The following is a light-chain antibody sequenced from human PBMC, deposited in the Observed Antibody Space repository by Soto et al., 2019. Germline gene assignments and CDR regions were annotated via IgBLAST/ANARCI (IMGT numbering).Light chain of an antibody. CDR1: SSDVGVYNY. Sequence: QSALTQPRSVSGSPGQSVTISCTGTSSDVGVYNYVSWYQQHPDKAPKLMIYDVTKRPSGVPDRFSGSKSGNTASLTISGLQAEDEADYYCCSYAGSYTHVIFGGGTQLTVL. CDR2: DVT. J-gene: IGLJ2*01. CDR3: CSYAGSYTHVI. V-gene: IGLV2-11*01.